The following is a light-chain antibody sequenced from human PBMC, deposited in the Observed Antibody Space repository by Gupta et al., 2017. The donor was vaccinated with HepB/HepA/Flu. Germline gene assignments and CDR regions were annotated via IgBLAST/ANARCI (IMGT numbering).Light chain of an antibody. V-gene: IGKV3-20*01. CDR3: HQDDDSPKT. CDR1: QILGTNY. Sequence: PGERATLSCRASQILGTNYLAWYQQKPGQPPRLLIHGASNRATDIPDSFSGSGSGTDFTLTITRLEPEDFAVYFCHQDDDSPKTFGQGTKVEVK. CDR2: GAS. J-gene: IGKJ1*01.